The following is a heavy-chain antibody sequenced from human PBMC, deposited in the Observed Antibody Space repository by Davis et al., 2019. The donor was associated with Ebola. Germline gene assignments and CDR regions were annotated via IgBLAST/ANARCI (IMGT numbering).Heavy chain of an antibody. J-gene: IGHJ4*02. CDR1: GFTFSSYA. Sequence: GESLKISCTASGFTFSSYAMNWVRQAPGKGLEWVSAITGSADTTYYADSMKGRFTISRDNSKNTLYLQMNSLRAEDTAVYYCAKAGSNVDYWGQGTLVTVSS. CDR3: AKAGSNVDY. V-gene: IGHV3-23*01. CDR2: ITGSADTT. D-gene: IGHD6-13*01.